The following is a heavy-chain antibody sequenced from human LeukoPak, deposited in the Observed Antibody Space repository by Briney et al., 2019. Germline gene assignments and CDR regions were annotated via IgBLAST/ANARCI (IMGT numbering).Heavy chain of an antibody. CDR3: ASLLDCSSTSCYPNWFDP. CDR1: GGSISSSSYY. J-gene: IGHJ5*02. Sequence: SETLSLTCTVSGGSISSSSYYWGWIRQPPGKGLEWIGSIYYSGSTYYNPSLKSRVTISVDTSKNQFSLKLSSVTAADTAVYYCASLLDCSSTSCYPNWFDPWGQGTLVTVSS. V-gene: IGHV4-39*01. D-gene: IGHD2-2*01. CDR2: IYYSGST.